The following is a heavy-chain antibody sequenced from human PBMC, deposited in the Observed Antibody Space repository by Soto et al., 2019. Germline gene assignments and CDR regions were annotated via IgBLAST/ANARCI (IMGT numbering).Heavy chain of an antibody. CDR3: ARLRRADYYDSSGLELDY. CDR2: IIPIFGTA. V-gene: IGHV1-69*13. CDR1: GGTFSSYA. D-gene: IGHD3-22*01. Sequence: SVKVSCKASGGTFSSYAISWVRQAPGQGLEWMGGIIPIFGTANYAQKFQGRVTITADESTSTAYMELSSLRSEDTAVYYCARLRRADYYDSSGLELDYWGQGTMVTVYS. J-gene: IGHJ4*02.